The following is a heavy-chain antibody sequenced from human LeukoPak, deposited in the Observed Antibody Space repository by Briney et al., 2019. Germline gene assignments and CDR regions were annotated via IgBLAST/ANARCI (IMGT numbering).Heavy chain of an antibody. CDR3: ARGSVLVWYFDL. CDR2: INHSGST. CDR1: GGSFSGYY. D-gene: IGHD6-6*01. J-gene: IGHJ2*01. V-gene: IGHV4-34*01. Sequence: KPSETLSLTCAVYGGSFSGYYWSWIRQPPGKGLEWIGEINHSGSTNYNPSLKSRVTISVDTSKNQFSLKLSSVTAADTAVYYCARGSVLVWYFDLWGRGTLVTVSS.